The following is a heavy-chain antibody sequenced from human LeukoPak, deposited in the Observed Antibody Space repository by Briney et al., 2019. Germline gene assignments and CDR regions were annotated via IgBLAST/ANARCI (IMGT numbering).Heavy chain of an antibody. V-gene: IGHV4-59*01. CDR3: ARGGWYPKSFQH. J-gene: IGHJ1*01. Sequence: PSETLSLTCTVSGGSISSYYWNWIRQPPGKGLEWIGYIYYSGSTNYNPSLKSRVTISVDTSKNQCSLKLSSVTAADTAVYYCARGGWYPKSFQHWGQGALVTVSS. CDR2: IYYSGST. D-gene: IGHD6-19*01. CDR1: GGSISSYY.